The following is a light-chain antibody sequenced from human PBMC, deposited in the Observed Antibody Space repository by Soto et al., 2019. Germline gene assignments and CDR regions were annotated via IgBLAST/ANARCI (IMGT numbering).Light chain of an antibody. Sequence: QSALTQPPSVSGAPGQRVTISCTGSSSNIGPGFDVHWYQQLPGTAPKLLIYANNNRPSGVSDRFSASKSGTSASLAITGLQAEDEADYYCQSYDNSLSGVVFGGGTKLTVL. CDR1: SSNIGPGFD. J-gene: IGLJ2*01. CDR3: QSYDNSLSGVV. CDR2: ANN. V-gene: IGLV1-40*01.